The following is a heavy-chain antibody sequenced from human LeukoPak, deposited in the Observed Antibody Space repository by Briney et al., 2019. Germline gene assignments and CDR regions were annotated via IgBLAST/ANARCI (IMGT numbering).Heavy chain of an antibody. CDR2: IDHSGST. CDR3: AKLAVTGGLDF. CDR1: AYSISSGYY. D-gene: IGHD7-27*01. Sequence: SETLSLTCTVSAYSISSGYYWGWLRQPPGKGLEWIGSIDHSGSTYYNLFLKSRVTISVDTPKNQFSLKLSSVTAADTAVYYCAKLAVTGGLDFWGQGTLVTVSS. J-gene: IGHJ4*02. V-gene: IGHV4-38-2*02.